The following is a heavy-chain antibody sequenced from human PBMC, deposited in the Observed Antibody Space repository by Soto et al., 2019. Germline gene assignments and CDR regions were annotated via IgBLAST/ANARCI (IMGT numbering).Heavy chain of an antibody. Sequence: EVQLLESGGSLVQPGGSLRLSCAASGFTFSSCPMSWVRQAPGKGLEWVSAISLSGDTTYYSDSVKGRFTISRDNSKNTVYLQTNSLRAADTALYYCARGGFWVHYGMDVWGQGTTVTVSS. CDR3: ARGGFWVHYGMDV. D-gene: IGHD3-16*01. J-gene: IGHJ6*02. V-gene: IGHV3-23*01. CDR1: GFTFSSCP. CDR2: ISLSGDTT.